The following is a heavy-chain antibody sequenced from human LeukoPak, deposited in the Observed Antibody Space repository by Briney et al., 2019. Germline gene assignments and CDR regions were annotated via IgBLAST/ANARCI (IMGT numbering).Heavy chain of an antibody. CDR2: ISSNGDST. D-gene: IGHD3-10*01. Sequence: GKSLRLSCAASGFNFRDDAMHWVRQAPGKGLEFVSGISSNGDSTYYANSLKGRFTISRDNSKNTLYLQMGSLRAEDMAVYYCATVRKSGSPFEYWGQGTLVTVSS. J-gene: IGHJ4*02. V-gene: IGHV3-64*01. CDR1: GFNFRDDA. CDR3: ATVRKSGSPFEY.